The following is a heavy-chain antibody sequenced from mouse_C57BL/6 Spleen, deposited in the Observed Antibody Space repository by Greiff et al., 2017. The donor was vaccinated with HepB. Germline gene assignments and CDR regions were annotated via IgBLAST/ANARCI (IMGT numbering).Heavy chain of an antibody. CDR3: ARSDYVNYEAWFAY. J-gene: IGHJ3*01. D-gene: IGHD2-1*01. V-gene: IGHV1-7*01. CDR1: GYTFTSYW. Sequence: QVQLKESGAELAKPGASVKLSCKASGYTFTSYWMHWVKQRPGQGLEWIGYINPSSGYTKYNQKFKDKATLTADKSSSTAYMQLSSLTYEDAAVYYCARSDYVNYEAWFAYWGQGTLVTVSA. CDR2: INPSSGYT.